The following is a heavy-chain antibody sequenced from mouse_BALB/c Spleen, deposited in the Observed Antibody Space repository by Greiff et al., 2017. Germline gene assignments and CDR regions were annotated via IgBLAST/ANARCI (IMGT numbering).Heavy chain of an antibody. CDR2: IYPGSGST. V-gene: IGHV1-55*01. J-gene: IGHJ2*01. D-gene: IGHD1-3*01. CDR3: ARDDNYYFDY. Sequence: VQLQQPGAELVKPGTSVKLSCKASGYNFTSYWINWVKLRPGQGLEWIGDIYPGSGSTNYNEKFKSKATLTVDTSSSTAYMQLSSLASEDSALYYCARDDNYYFDYWGQGTTLTVSA. CDR1: GYNFTSYW.